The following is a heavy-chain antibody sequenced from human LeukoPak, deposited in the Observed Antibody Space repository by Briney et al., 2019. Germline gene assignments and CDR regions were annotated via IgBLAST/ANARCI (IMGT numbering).Heavy chain of an antibody. V-gene: IGHV1-69*05. D-gene: IGHD6-19*01. Sequence: GASVKVSCKASGYTFTGYYMHWVRQAPGQGLEWMGRIIPIFGTANYAQKFQGRVTITTDESTSTAYMELSSLRSEDTAVYYCARDLFGSGRPDKGDYWGQGTLVTVSS. J-gene: IGHJ4*02. CDR2: IIPIFGTA. CDR3: ARDLFGSGRPDKGDY. CDR1: GYTFTGYY.